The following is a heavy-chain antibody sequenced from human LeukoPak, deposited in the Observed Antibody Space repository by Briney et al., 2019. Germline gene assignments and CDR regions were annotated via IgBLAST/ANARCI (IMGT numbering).Heavy chain of an antibody. V-gene: IGHV4-59*01. CDR1: GDSMRNYY. J-gene: IGHJ4*02. CDR2: IFYSGSA. CDR3: AREILGGFNPGAC. Sequence: SSETLSLTCTVSGDSMRNYYWSWIRQPPGKGLEWIGYIFYSGSANYNPSLKSRVTISVDTSKNQFSLRLSSMTPADTAVYYCAREILGGFNPGACWGQGILVTVSS. D-gene: IGHD1-14*01.